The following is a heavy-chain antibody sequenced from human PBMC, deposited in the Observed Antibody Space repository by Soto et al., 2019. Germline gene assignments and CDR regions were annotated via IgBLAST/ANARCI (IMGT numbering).Heavy chain of an antibody. CDR3: ARGVVYTYGFSVY. D-gene: IGHD5-18*01. J-gene: IGHJ4*02. V-gene: IGHV4-34*01. Sequence: QVQLQQWGAGLLKPSETLSLTCAVHNGSLDGYYWSWIRQAPGKGLEWIGEINHSGSTHFNPSLKSRVSMSIDTSKSQVSLTLSSVTAADKAVYFCARGVVYTYGFSVYWGPGTLVTVS. CDR2: INHSGST. CDR1: NGSLDGYY.